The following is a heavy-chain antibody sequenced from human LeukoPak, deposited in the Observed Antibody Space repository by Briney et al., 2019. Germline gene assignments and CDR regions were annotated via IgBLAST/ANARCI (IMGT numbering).Heavy chain of an antibody. J-gene: IGHJ5*02. CDR2: IYPGDSDT. V-gene: IGHV5-51*01. CDR1: GYSFTSYW. D-gene: IGHD4-17*01. Sequence: GESLKISCKGSGYSFTSYWIGWVRQMPGKGLEWMGIIYPGDSDTRYSPSFQGQVTMSADKSISTAYLQWSSLKASDTAMYYCAIHVIPTVTYNWFDPWGQGTLVTVSS. CDR3: AIHVIPTVTYNWFDP.